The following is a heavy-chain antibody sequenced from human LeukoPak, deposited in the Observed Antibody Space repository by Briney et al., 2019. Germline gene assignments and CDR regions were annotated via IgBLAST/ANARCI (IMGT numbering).Heavy chain of an antibody. V-gene: IGHV3-23*01. D-gene: IGHD1-26*01. Sequence: GGSLRLSCAASGFTFSSYAMSWVRQAPGKGLGWVSAISGSGGSTYYADSVKGRFTISRDNSKNTLYLQMNSLRAEDTAVYYCAKDIVGATTSIDWGQGTLVTVSS. CDR1: GFTFSSYA. J-gene: IGHJ4*02. CDR3: AKDIVGATTSID. CDR2: ISGSGGST.